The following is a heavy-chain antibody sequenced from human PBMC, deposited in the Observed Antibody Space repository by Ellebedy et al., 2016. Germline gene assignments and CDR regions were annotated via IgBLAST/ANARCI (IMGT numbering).Heavy chain of an antibody. CDR2: VFHTGTT. D-gene: IGHD6-19*01. V-gene: IGHV4-59*02. CDR3: AKWNGGWYAFEV. Sequence: SETLSLTCNVSGGSVSSDYWNWIRRPPGKGLEWIGYVFHTGTTNYNPSLKSRVTMSVDTSKSQFSLRLTSVTAADTAVYYCAKWNGGWYAFEVWGQGTMVTASS. CDR1: GGSVSSDY. J-gene: IGHJ3*01.